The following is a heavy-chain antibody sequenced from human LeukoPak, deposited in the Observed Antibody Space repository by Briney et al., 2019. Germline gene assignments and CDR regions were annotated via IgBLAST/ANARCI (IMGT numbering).Heavy chain of an antibody. CDR2: IKRDGSEK. CDR1: GFTFSSYW. V-gene: IGHV3-7*01. J-gene: IGHJ4*02. Sequence: GGSLRLSCAASGFTFSSYWMSWVRQAPGKGLEWVANIKRDGSEKYYVDSVKGRFTISRDNAKNSLYLQMNSLRAEDTAVYYCARDPGYRYGPYYFDYWGQGTLVTVSS. CDR3: ARDPGYRYGPYYFDY. D-gene: IGHD5-18*01.